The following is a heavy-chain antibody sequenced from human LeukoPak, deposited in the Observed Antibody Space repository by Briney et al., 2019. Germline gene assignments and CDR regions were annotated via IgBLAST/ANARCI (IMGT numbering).Heavy chain of an antibody. J-gene: IGHJ4*02. CDR3: ARLNFRGGEALHFDS. CDR2: IHSDGTT. V-gene: IGHV4-4*09. D-gene: IGHD3-16*01. Sequence: SSETLSLTCTVSGGSISRYYWGWIRQPPGKGLEFIGYIHSDGTTNYDSSLQSRVAISLDTSKIQFSLRLYSVTAADTALYFCARLNFRGGEALHFDSWGQGTLVTVSS. CDR1: GGSISRYY.